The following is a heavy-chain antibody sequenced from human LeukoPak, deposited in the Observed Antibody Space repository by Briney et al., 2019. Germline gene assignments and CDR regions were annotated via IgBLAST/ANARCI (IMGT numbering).Heavy chain of an antibody. D-gene: IGHD3-10*01. Sequence: SETLSLTCTVSGGSISSSSYYWGWIRQPPGKGLEWIGSIYYSGSTYYNPSLKSRVTISVDTSKNQFSLKLSSVTAADTAVYYCARQGSGITMVRGAYWPHFDYWGQGTLVTVSS. CDR2: IYYSGST. V-gene: IGHV4-39*01. J-gene: IGHJ4*02. CDR1: GGSISSSSYY. CDR3: ARQGSGITMVRGAYWPHFDY.